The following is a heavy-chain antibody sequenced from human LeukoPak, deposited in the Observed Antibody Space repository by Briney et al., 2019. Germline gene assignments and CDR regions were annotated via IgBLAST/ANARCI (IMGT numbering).Heavy chain of an antibody. CDR1: GYSISSGYY. CDR2: IYHSGST. J-gene: IGHJ4*02. Sequence: SETLSLTCTVSGYSISSGYYWGWIRQPPGKGLEWTGSIYHSGSTYYNPSLKSRVTTSVDTSKNQFSLKLSSVTAADTAVYYCARGYDFWSGHLNYYFDYWGQGTLVTVSS. D-gene: IGHD3-3*01. CDR3: ARGYDFWSGHLNYYFDY. V-gene: IGHV4-38-2*02.